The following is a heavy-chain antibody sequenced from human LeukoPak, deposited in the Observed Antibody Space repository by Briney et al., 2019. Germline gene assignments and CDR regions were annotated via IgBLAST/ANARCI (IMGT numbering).Heavy chain of an antibody. J-gene: IGHJ4*02. Sequence: GGSLRLSCAASGFTFSSYSMNWVRQAPGKGLEWVSSISRSATTIYYADSVKGRFTISRANAQNSLYLQMNSPRAQDTAVYFCARVGALSSSWLLYWGQGTLVTVSS. CDR2: ISRSATTI. CDR1: GFTFSSYS. V-gene: IGHV3-48*04. D-gene: IGHD6-13*01. CDR3: ARVGALSSSWLLY.